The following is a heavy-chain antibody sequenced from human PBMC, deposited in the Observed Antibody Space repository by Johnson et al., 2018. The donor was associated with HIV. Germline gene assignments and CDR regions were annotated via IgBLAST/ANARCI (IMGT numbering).Heavy chain of an antibody. CDR3: ATGENLKWELRFVDAFDI. J-gene: IGHJ3*02. Sequence: VQLVESGGGLIQPGGSLRLSCAASGFTFSSYAMSWVRQAPGKGLEWVSAISGSGGSKYYADSVKGRLTISRDNAKNSLYLQMNRLRAEDTALYYCATGENLKWELRFVDAFDIWGQGTMVTVSS. D-gene: IGHD1-26*01. CDR2: ISGSGGSK. V-gene: IGHV3-23*04. CDR1: GFTFSSYA.